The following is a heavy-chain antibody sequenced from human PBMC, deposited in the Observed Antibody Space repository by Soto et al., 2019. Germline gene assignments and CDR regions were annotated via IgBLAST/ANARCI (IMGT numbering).Heavy chain of an antibody. V-gene: IGHV1-69*02. Sequence: GASVKVSCKASGGTFSSYTISWVRQAPGQGLEWMGRIIPILGIANYAQKFQGRVTITADKSTSTAYMELSSLRSEDTAVYYCAKVGPYDSGSYMFRYNWFGPWGPGTLVTVSS. D-gene: IGHD3-10*01. CDR2: IIPILGIA. J-gene: IGHJ5*02. CDR3: AKVGPYDSGSYMFRYNWFGP. CDR1: GGTFSSYT.